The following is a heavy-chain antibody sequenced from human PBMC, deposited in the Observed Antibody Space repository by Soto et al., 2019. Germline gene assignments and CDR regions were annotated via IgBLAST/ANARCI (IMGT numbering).Heavy chain of an antibody. V-gene: IGHV4-31*02. D-gene: IGHD5-18*01. CDR2: IYYSGST. J-gene: IGHJ6*02. CDR3: ARDARLHRRYSYGGYYYGMDA. Sequence: SETLSLTCTVSGGSISSGGYYWSWIRQHPGKGLEWIGYIYYSGSTYYNPSLKSRVTISVDTSKNQFSLKLSSVTAADTAVYYCARDARLHRRYSYGGYYYGMDAWGQGTTVTVSS. CDR1: GGSISSGGYY.